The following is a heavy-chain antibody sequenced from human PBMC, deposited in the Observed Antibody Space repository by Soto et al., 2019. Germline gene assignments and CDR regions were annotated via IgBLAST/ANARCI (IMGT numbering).Heavy chain of an antibody. CDR3: ARGWDTRITGTTTWFDP. Sequence: QVQLQESGPGLVKPSQTLSVTCSVSGESLRSGEYYWTWIRQSPGKGLEWIGFILYGGSTKYNPSLESRLTMSVDRSKNQFSLRLSSVTAADTAVYFCARGWDTRITGTTTWFDPWGPGTLVTVSS. CDR2: ILYGGST. D-gene: IGHD1-20*01. V-gene: IGHV4-30-4*01. J-gene: IGHJ5*02. CDR1: GESLRSGEYY.